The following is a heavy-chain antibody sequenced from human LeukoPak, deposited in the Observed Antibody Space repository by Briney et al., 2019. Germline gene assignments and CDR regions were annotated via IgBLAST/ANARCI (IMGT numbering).Heavy chain of an antibody. CDR3: ARVTYDSSGYGFDY. J-gene: IGHJ4*02. Sequence: TGGSLRLSCAASGFTFSSYSMNWVRQAPGKGLEWVSSISSSSSYIYYADSVKGRFTISRDNAKNSLYLQVNSLRAEDTAVYYCARVTYDSSGYGFDYWGQGTLVTVSS. D-gene: IGHD3-22*01. V-gene: IGHV3-21*01. CDR2: ISSSSSYI. CDR1: GFTFSSYS.